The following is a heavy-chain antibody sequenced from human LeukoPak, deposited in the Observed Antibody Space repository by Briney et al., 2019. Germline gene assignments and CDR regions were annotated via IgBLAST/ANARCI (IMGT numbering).Heavy chain of an antibody. CDR3: ARVPHYDILTGRGHFDY. D-gene: IGHD3-9*01. CDR1: GGSISSGSYY. Sequence: SQTLSLTCTVSGGSISSGSYYWSWIRQPAGKGLEWIGRIYTSGSTNYNPSLKSRVTISVDTSKNQFSLKLSSVTAADTAVYYCARVPHYDILTGRGHFDYWGQGTLVTVSS. V-gene: IGHV4-61*02. CDR2: IYTSGST. J-gene: IGHJ4*02.